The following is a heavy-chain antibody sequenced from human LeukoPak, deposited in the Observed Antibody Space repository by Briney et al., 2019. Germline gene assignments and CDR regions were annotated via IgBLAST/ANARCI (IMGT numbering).Heavy chain of an antibody. V-gene: IGHV3-30*18. Sequence: PGRSLRLSCAASGFTFSSYGMHWVRQAPGKGVEWVAVISYDGSNKYYADSVKGRFTISRDNSKNTLYLQMNSLRAEDTAVYYCANLGGYGSGSYYGIDYWGQGTLVTVSS. D-gene: IGHD3-10*01. CDR2: ISYDGSNK. J-gene: IGHJ4*02. CDR3: ANLGGYGSGSYYGIDY. CDR1: GFTFSSYG.